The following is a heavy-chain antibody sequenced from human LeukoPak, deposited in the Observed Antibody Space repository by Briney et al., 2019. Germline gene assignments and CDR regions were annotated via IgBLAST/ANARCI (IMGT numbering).Heavy chain of an antibody. CDR2: IYYSGST. CDR3: ARVGANYYYYYYMGV. Sequence: SETLSLTCTVSGGSISSYYWSWIRQPPGKGLEWIGYIYYSGSTNYNPSLKSRVTISVDTSKNQFSLKLSSVTAADTAVYYCARVGANYYYYYYMGVWGKGTTVTVSS. V-gene: IGHV4-59*01. CDR1: GGSISSYY. D-gene: IGHD3-16*01. J-gene: IGHJ6*03.